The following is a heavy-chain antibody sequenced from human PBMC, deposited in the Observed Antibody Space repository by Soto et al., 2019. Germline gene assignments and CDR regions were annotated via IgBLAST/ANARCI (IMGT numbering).Heavy chain of an antibody. CDR3: ARVDCTGGSCRPYSYYDMDV. D-gene: IGHD2-15*01. Sequence: RHSSGVAELTLRTYGMDWDSKDHGKGLLWVAIIWYDGSIKYYADSVKGRFTISRDNSKNTLYLQMNSLRAEDTAVYYCARVDCTGGSCRPYSYYDMDVWGQGTTVTGCS. V-gene: IGHV3-33*07. CDR1: ELTLRTYG. J-gene: IGHJ6*02. CDR2: IWYDGSIK.